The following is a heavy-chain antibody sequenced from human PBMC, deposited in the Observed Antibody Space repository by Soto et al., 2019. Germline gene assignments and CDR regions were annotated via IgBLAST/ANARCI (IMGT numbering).Heavy chain of an antibody. CDR2: ISYHGSDK. CDR3: AKDHLTTTVTTVGY. D-gene: IGHD4-17*01. V-gene: IGHV3-30*18. CDR1: GFTFSNYG. Sequence: QVQLVESGGGVVQPGRSLRLSCAASGFTFSNYGMHWVRQAPGKGLEWVAVISYHGSDKYYGDSVKGRFTISRDNSKNTLYLQMDSLRAEDTAVYYCAKDHLTTTVTTVGYWGQGTLVTVSS. J-gene: IGHJ4*02.